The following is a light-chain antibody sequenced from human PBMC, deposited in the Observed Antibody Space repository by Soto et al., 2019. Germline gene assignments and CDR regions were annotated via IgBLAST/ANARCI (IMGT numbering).Light chain of an antibody. CDR3: SSYTSSSTLWV. J-gene: IGLJ3*02. CDR1: SSDIGGYNY. Sequence: QSVLTQPASVSGSPGQSITISCTGTSSDIGGYNYVSWYQQHPGKAPKLMIYEVSSRPSGVSNRFSGSNSGNSASLTISGLQAEDEADYYCSSYTSSSTLWVFGGGTKVTVL. V-gene: IGLV2-14*01. CDR2: EVS.